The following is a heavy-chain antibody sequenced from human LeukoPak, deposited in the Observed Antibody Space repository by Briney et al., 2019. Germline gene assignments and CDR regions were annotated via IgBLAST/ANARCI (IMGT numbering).Heavy chain of an antibody. J-gene: IGHJ4*02. CDR1: RGSVSSGDYY. CDR3: AAWQNRLFDY. Sequence: LETLSLTCTVPRGSVSSGDYYWTWIRQPPGKGLEWIGYISYSGSTNYNPSLKSRVTISIDTSKNQISLKLSSVTAADTAVYYCAAWQNRLFDYWGQGTLVTVSS. V-gene: IGHV4-61*08. D-gene: IGHD2/OR15-2a*01. CDR2: ISYSGST.